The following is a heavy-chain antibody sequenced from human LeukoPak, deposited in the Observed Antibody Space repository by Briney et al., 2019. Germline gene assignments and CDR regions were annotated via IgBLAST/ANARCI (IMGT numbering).Heavy chain of an antibody. CDR1: GINLRGYW. V-gene: IGHV3-7*01. Sequence: GGSLRLSCAVSGINLRGYWMAWVRQAPGKGLGWVANMKQDGSEKYYVDSVKGRFTISRDNAKNSLYLEMNSLRVEDTAVYYCARDLGHTGYDLYDYWGQGTLVTVSS. J-gene: IGHJ4*02. D-gene: IGHD5-12*01. CDR2: MKQDGSEK. CDR3: ARDLGHTGYDLYDY.